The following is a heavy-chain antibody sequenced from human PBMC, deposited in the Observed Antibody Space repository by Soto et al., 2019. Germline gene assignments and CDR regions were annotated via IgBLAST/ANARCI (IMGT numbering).Heavy chain of an antibody. J-gene: IGHJ6*02. V-gene: IGHV4-59*01. CDR1: GGSISSYY. CDR3: ARVPYYYYGMDV. Sequence: SETLSLTCTVSGGSISSYYWSWIRQPPGKGLEWIGYIYYSGSTNYNPSLKSRVTISVDTSKNQFSLKLSSVTAADTAVYYCARVPYYYYGMDVWGQGTTVTVSS. CDR2: IYYSGST.